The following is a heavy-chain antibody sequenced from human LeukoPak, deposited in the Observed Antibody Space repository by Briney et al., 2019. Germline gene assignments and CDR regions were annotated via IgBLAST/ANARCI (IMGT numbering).Heavy chain of an antibody. V-gene: IGHV3-30*04. CDR1: GFTFSSYA. J-gene: IGHJ3*02. Sequence: GGSLRLSCAASGFTFSSYAMYWVRQAPGKGLEWVAVISYDGSNKYYADSVKGRFTISRDNSKNTLYLQMNSLRAEDTAVYYCARPKLRYFDWYDAFDIWGQGTMVTVSS. CDR3: ARPKLRYFDWYDAFDI. D-gene: IGHD3-9*01. CDR2: ISYDGSNK.